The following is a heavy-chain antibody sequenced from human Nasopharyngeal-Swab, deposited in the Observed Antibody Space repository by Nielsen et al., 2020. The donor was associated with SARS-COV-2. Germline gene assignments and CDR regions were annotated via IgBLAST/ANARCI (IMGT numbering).Heavy chain of an antibody. Sequence: GGSLRLSCAASGFTFSSYSMNWVRQAPGKGLEWVSYISSSSSTIYYTDSVKGRFTISRDNAKNSLYLQMNSLRAEDTAVYYCARGRGYSYGNDAFDIWGQGTMVTVSS. J-gene: IGHJ3*02. CDR1: GFTFSSYS. CDR2: ISSSSSTI. CDR3: ARGRGYSYGNDAFDI. D-gene: IGHD5-18*01. V-gene: IGHV3-48*04.